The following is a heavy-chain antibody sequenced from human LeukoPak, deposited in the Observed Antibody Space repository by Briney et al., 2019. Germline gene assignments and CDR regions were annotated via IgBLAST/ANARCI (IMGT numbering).Heavy chain of an antibody. CDR3: AKDSSIFVDPNYYFDY. CDR1: GFTFSSYA. V-gene: IGHV3-23*01. D-gene: IGHD3-3*01. J-gene: IGHJ4*02. CDR2: ISGSGGST. Sequence: PGASLRLSCAASGFTFSSYAMSWVRQAPGKGLEWVSAISGSGGSTYYADSVKGRFTISRDNSKNTLYLQMNSLRAEDTAVYYCAKDSSIFVDPNYYFDYWGQGTLVTVSS.